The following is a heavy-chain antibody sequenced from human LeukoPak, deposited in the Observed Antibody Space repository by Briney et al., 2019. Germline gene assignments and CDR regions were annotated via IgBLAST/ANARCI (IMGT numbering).Heavy chain of an antibody. V-gene: IGHV1-2*02. CDR3: ARGSGGLRYGMDV. D-gene: IGHD5-12*01. J-gene: IGHJ6*02. Sequence: GASVKVSCKASGYTFTGYYMHWVRQAPGQGLEWMGWINPNSGGTSYAQKFQGRVTMTRDTSISTAYMELSRLRSDDTAVYYCARGSGGLRYGMDVWGQGTTVTVSS. CDR2: INPNSGGT. CDR1: GYTFTGYY.